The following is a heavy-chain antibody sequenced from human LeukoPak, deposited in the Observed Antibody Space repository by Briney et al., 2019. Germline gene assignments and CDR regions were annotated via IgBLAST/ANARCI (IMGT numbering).Heavy chain of an antibody. V-gene: IGHV3-23*01. J-gene: IGHJ4*02. CDR2: ISGSGGST. D-gene: IGHD5-18*01. CDR3: ANGPKAIQLTY. Sequence: GGSLRLSCAASGFTVSSNYMSWVRQAPGKGLEWVSAISGSGGSTYYADSVKGRFTISRDNSKNTLYLQMNSLRAEDTAVYYCANGPKAIQLTYWGQGTLVTVSS. CDR1: GFTVSSNY.